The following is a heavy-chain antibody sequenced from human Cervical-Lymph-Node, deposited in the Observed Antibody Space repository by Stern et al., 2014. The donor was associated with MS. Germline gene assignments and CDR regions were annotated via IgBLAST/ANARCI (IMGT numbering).Heavy chain of an antibody. V-gene: IGHV3-7*01. Sequence: MQLVQSGGGLVQPGGSLRLSCAASGFTFSSYWMSWVRQTPGKGLEWVANIKQDGREKCYVDSVKGRFTISRDNAKNSLYLQMNSLRAEDTAVYYCARAPVRRGLVDPWGQGTLVTVSS. D-gene: IGHD3-16*01. CDR3: ARAPVRRGLVDP. J-gene: IGHJ5*02. CDR1: GFTFSSYW. CDR2: IKQDGREK.